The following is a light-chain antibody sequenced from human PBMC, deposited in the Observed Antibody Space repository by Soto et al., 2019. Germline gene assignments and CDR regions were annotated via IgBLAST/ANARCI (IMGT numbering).Light chain of an antibody. CDR3: SSYAGTNNRYV. V-gene: IGLV2-8*01. CDR2: EVN. CDR1: GSDIGGYNF. J-gene: IGLJ1*01. Sequence: QSTLTQPPSASGTPGQSVTISCTGTGSDIGGYNFVSWYQQHPGKVPKLIIYEVNKRPSGVPDRFSGSKSGNTASLTVSGLQADDEADYYCSSYAGTNNRYVFGTGTKVTV.